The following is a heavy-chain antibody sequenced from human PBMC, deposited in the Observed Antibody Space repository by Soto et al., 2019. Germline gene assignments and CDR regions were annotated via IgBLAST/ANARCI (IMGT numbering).Heavy chain of an antibody. CDR1: GGIFSAYY. D-gene: IGHD2-15*01. V-gene: IGHV4-34*01. J-gene: IGHJ6*02. Sequence: SETLSLTXALYGGIFSAYYWTWIRQPPGKGLEWIGEINHSGRTNYNPSLKSRVTISVDTSKKQFSLNLSSVTAADTAVYYCARDTAGYCSGGSYYSPFGMDVWGQGTTVTVSS. CDR2: INHSGRT. CDR3: ARDTAGYCSGGSYYSPFGMDV.